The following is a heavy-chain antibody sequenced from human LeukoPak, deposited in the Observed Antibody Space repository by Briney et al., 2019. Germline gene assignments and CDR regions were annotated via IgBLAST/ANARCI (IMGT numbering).Heavy chain of an antibody. D-gene: IGHD1-1*01. CDR2: INPNSGGT. J-gene: IGHJ3*02. Sequence: ASVKVSCKASGYTFTGYYMHWVRQAPGQGLEWMGWINPNSGGTNYAQKFQGRVTMTRDTSISTAYMELSRLRSEDTAVYYCAREWGGYNWNDENAFDIWGQGTMVTVSS. V-gene: IGHV1-2*02. CDR1: GYTFTGYY. CDR3: AREWGGYNWNDENAFDI.